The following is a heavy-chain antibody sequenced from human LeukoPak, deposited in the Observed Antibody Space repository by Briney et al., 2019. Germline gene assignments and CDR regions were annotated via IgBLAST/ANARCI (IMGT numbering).Heavy chain of an antibody. D-gene: IGHD5-18*01. V-gene: IGHV4-30-4*01. CDR3: ARGVAYSYGYTLFDY. J-gene: IGHJ4*02. Sequence: PSETLSLTCTVSGGSISSGDYSWSWIRQPPGKGLEWIGYIYYSGSTYYNPSLKSRVTISVDTSKNQFSLKLSSVTAADTAVYYCARGVAYSYGYTLFDYWGQGTLVTVSS. CDR2: IYYSGST. CDR1: GGSISSGDYS.